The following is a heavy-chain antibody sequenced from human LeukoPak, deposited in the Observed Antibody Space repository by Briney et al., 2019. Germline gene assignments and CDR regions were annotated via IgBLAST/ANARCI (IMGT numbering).Heavy chain of an antibody. V-gene: IGHV3-53*01. CDR1: GFTVSSNY. Sequence: PGGSLRLSCAASGFTVSSNYMSWVRQAPGKGLEWVSVIYSGGSTYYADSVKGRFTISRDNSKNTLYLQMNSLRAEDTAVYYCAGAPGYSSGWVDYWGQGTLVTVSS. D-gene: IGHD6-19*01. CDR2: IYSGGST. CDR3: AGAPGYSSGWVDY. J-gene: IGHJ4*02.